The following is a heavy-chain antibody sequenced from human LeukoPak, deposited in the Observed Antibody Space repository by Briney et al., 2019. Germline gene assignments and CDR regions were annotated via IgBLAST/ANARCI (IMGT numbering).Heavy chain of an antibody. CDR1: GFTFYDYA. Sequence: PGGSLRLSCAASGFTFYDYAMHWVRQAPGKGLEWVSGISWNSGSIGYADSVKGRFTISRDNAKNSLYLQMNSLRAEDTALYYCAKGLDLAGYYDSSGIDYWGQGTLVTVSS. J-gene: IGHJ4*02. CDR3: AKGLDLAGYYDSSGIDY. V-gene: IGHV3-9*01. CDR2: ISWNSGSI. D-gene: IGHD3-22*01.